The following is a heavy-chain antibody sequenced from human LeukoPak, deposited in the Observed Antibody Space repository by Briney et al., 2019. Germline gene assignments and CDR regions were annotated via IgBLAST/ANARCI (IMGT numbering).Heavy chain of an antibody. J-gene: IGHJ2*01. D-gene: IGHD2-2*03. Sequence: SQTLSLTCAISGDSVSSDSAAWSWIRQSPSRGLEWLGRKYYRSQWYHGFAVSVKSRVIIQPDTSKNQFSLQLNSMTPEDAAVYYCARWIHSLGYFDLWGRGTLVTVSS. V-gene: IGHV6-1*01. CDR1: GDSVSSDSAA. CDR3: ARWIHSLGYFDL. CDR2: KYYRSQWYH.